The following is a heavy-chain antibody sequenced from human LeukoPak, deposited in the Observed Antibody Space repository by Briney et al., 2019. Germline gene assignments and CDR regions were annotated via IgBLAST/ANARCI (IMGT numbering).Heavy chain of an antibody. CDR2: ISYDGSNK. Sequence: GGSLRLSCAASGFTFSSYGMHWVRQAPGKGLEWVAVISYDGSNKYYTDSVKGRFTISRDNSKNTLYLQMNSLRAEDTAVYYCAKGRGGSLNLSYFDYWGQGTLVTVSS. V-gene: IGHV3-30*18. CDR3: AKGRGGSLNLSYFDY. J-gene: IGHJ4*02. D-gene: IGHD2-15*01. CDR1: GFTFSSYG.